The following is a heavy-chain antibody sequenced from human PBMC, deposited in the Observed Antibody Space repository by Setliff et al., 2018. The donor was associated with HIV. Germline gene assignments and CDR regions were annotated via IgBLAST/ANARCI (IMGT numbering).Heavy chain of an antibody. CDR2: ISAYNGNT. D-gene: IGHD3-9*01. J-gene: IGHJ3*02. CDR1: GYTFTSYG. V-gene: IGHV1-18*01. Sequence: GASVKVSCKASGYTFTSYGISWVRQAPGQGLEWMGWISAYNGNTNYAQKLQGRVTMTTDTSTSTAYMELRSLRSDDTAVYYCARGLRYFDWLSDAFDIWGQGTMVTVSS. CDR3: ARGLRYFDWLSDAFDI.